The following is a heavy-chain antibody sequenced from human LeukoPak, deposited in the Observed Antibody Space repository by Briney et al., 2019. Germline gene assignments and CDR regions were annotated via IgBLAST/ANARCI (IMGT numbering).Heavy chain of an antibody. D-gene: IGHD2-15*01. Sequence: SETLSLTCTVSGGSISSYYWSWIRQPPGKGLEWIGYIYYSGSTNYNPSLKSRVTISVDTSKNQFSLKLSSVTAADTAVYYCARDSYCSGGSCSFFYWGQGTLVTVSS. CDR2: IYYSGST. CDR3: ARDSYCSGGSCSFFY. V-gene: IGHV4-59*01. J-gene: IGHJ4*02. CDR1: GGSISSYY.